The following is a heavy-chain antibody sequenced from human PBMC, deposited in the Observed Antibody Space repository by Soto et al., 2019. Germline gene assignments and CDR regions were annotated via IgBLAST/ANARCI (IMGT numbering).Heavy chain of an antibody. V-gene: IGHV3-43D*03. D-gene: IGHD6-19*01. J-gene: IGHJ6*02. Sequence: GGSLRLSCAASGFTFDDYAMHWVRQAPGKGLEWVSLISWGGGSTYYADSVKGRFTISRDNSKNSLYLQMNSLRAEDTALYYCAKVLVRQWLVNGMDVWGQGTTVTVSS. CDR1: GFTFDDYA. CDR2: ISWGGGST. CDR3: AKVLVRQWLVNGMDV.